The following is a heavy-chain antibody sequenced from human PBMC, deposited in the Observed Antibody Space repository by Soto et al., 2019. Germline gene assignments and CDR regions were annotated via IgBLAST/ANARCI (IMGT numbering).Heavy chain of an antibody. CDR1: GGSISSYY. CDR2: IYYSGST. CDR3: AREGRHGMDV. Sequence: SETLSLTCTVSGGSISSYYWSWIRQPPGKGLEWIGYIYYSGSTNYNPSLRSRVTISVDTSKNQFSLKLSSVTAADTAVYYCAREGRHGMDVWGQGTTVTVSS. V-gene: IGHV4-59*01. J-gene: IGHJ6*02.